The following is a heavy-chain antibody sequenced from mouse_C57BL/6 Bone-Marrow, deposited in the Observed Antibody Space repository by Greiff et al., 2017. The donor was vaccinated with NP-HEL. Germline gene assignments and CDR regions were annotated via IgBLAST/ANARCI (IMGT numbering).Heavy chain of an antibody. D-gene: IGHD2-1*01. CDR3: ARRFYSRGYFDV. Sequence: QLQQSGAELARPGASVKLSCKASGYTFTSYGISWVKQRTGQGLEWIGEIYPRSGNTYYNEKFKGKATLTADKSSSTAYMELRSLTSEDSAVYFCARRFYSRGYFDVWGTGTTVTVSS. J-gene: IGHJ1*03. V-gene: IGHV1-81*01. CDR2: IYPRSGNT. CDR1: GYTFTSYG.